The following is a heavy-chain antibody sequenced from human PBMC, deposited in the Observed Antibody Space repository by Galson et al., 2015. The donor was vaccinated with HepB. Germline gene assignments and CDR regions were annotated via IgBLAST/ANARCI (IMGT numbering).Heavy chain of an antibody. CDR2: ISAYNGNT. CDR1: GYTFTSYG. Sequence: SVKVSCKASGYTFTSYGISWVRQAPGQGLEWMGWISAYNGNTNYAQKLQGRVTGTTDTSTSTAYMELRSLRSDDTAVYYCARASGAYYAPFWFDPWGQGTLVTVSS. V-gene: IGHV1-18*04. D-gene: IGHD3-10*01. J-gene: IGHJ5*02. CDR3: ARASGAYYAPFWFDP.